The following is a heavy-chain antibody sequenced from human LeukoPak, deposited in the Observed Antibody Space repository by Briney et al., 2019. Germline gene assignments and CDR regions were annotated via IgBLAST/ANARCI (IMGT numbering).Heavy chain of an antibody. CDR2: IYYSGST. J-gene: IGHJ4*02. CDR3: ASIDGYNFDY. Sequence: SETLSLTCTVSGGSISSSSYYWGWIRQPPGKGLEWVGSIYYSGSTYYNPSLKSRLTVSVDTSKNQFSLKLSSVTAADTAVYYCASIDGYNFDYWGQGTLVTVSS. V-gene: IGHV4-39*07. CDR1: GGSISSSSYY. D-gene: IGHD5-24*01.